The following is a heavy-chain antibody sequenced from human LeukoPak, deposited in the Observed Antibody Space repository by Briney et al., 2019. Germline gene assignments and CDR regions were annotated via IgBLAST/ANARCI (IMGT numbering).Heavy chain of an antibody. CDR1: GGSISSSNG. Sequence: SGTLSLTCAVSGGSISSSNGWSWVRQPPGKGLEWIGEIYHSGSTNYNPSLKSRVTISVDKSKNQFSLKLSSVTAADTAVYYCARSSSDGNYGMDVWGKGTTVTVSS. CDR2: IYHSGST. V-gene: IGHV4-4*02. J-gene: IGHJ6*04. CDR3: ARSSSDGNYGMDV.